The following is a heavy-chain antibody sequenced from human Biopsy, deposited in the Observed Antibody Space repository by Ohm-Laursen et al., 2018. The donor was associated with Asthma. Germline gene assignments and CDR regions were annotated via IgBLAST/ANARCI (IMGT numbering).Heavy chain of an antibody. V-gene: IGHV4-31*03. CDR2: IYYSGST. CDR3: ARTTYGDDGFDP. J-gene: IGHJ5*02. CDR1: GGSINIGDYY. D-gene: IGHD4-17*01. Sequence: TLSLTCTVSGGSINIGDYYWSWIRQLPVKGLEWIGYIYYSGSTYYNPSLKSRVSISLDTSKNQFSLSLTPVTAADTAVYYCARTTYGDDGFDPWGQGTLVTVSS.